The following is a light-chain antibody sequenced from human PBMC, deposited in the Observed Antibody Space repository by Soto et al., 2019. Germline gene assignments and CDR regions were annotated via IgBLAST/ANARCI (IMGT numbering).Light chain of an antibody. J-gene: IGKJ5*01. CDR3: QQYNNWPIT. Sequence: ERVMTQSPATLSVSPGERATPSCRASQTVSTNLAWYQLKPGQAPRLLIYGASTRATGVPDRFSGSGSGTEFTLTISNLQSEDFAVYYCQQYNNWPITFGQGTRLEIK. CDR2: GAS. CDR1: QTVSTN. V-gene: IGKV3-15*01.